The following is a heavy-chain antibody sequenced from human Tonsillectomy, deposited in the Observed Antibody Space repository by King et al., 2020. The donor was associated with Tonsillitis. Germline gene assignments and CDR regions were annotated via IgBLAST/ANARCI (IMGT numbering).Heavy chain of an antibody. CDR2: INPNSGGT. D-gene: IGHD6-19*01. CDR3: ARDAYSSDWYTRPYYMDV. CDR1: GYTFTAYY. Sequence: VQLVESGAEVRKPGASVKGSCKASGYTFTAYYMHWVRQAPGQGLEWMGWINPNSGGTNYAQKFQGWVTITRDTSISTAYMGLGRLKSDDTAVYYCARDAYSSDWYTRPYYMDVWGKGTTVTVSS. V-gene: IGHV1-2*04. J-gene: IGHJ6*03.